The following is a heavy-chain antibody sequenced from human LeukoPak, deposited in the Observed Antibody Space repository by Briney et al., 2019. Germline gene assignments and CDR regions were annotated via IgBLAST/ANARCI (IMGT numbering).Heavy chain of an antibody. Sequence: SETLSLTCTVSGASISNANYYWSWIRQFPGKGLEWIAYIYYSGSAYYNPSLKSRVTMSVDTSKNQFSLTMTSVTLADTAVYYCARRSGYSGNDDLDYWGRGTLVTVSS. CDR2: IYYSGSA. V-gene: IGHV4-31*03. CDR1: GASISNANYY. CDR3: ARRSGYSGNDDLDY. D-gene: IGHD5-12*01. J-gene: IGHJ4*02.